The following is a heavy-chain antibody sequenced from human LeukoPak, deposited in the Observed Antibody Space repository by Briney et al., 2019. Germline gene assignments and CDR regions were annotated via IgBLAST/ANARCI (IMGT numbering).Heavy chain of an antibody. CDR3: ARASIWGMLDY. V-gene: IGHV1-46*01. Sequence: EASVKVSCKASGYTFTVYYMHWVRQAPGQGLEWMGIINPSGGSTSYAQKFQGRVTMTRDTSTSTVYMELSSLRSEDTAVYYCARASIWGMLDYWGQGTLVTVSS. J-gene: IGHJ4*02. D-gene: IGHD3-16*01. CDR1: GYTFTVYY. CDR2: INPSGGST.